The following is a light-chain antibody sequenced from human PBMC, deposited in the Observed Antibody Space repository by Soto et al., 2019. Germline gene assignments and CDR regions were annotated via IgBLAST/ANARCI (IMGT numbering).Light chain of an antibody. CDR3: SSYTSSSTL. CDR1: SSDVGGYNY. Sequence: QYALTQPASVSGSPVQSITISCTGTSSDVGGYNYVSWYQQHPGKAPKLMIYDVSNRPSGVSNRFSGSESGNTASLTISGLQAEDEADYYCSSYTSSSTLFGGGTKLTVL. V-gene: IGLV2-14*03. J-gene: IGLJ2*01. CDR2: DVS.